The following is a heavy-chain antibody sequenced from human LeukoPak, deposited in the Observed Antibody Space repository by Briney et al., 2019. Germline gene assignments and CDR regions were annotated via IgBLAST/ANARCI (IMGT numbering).Heavy chain of an antibody. CDR3: AREGSGYGIDY. CDR2: IRYDGSNK. D-gene: IGHD3-3*01. Sequence: GGSLRLSCSASGFTFTTYAMSWVRQAPGKGLEWVAIIRYDGSNKYYADSVKGRFTISRDNSKNTLYLQMNSLRAEDTAMYYCAREGSGYGIDYWGQGTLVTVSS. CDR1: GFTFTTYA. V-gene: IGHV3-33*08. J-gene: IGHJ4*02.